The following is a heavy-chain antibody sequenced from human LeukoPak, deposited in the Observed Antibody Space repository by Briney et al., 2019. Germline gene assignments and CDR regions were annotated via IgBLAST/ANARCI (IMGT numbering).Heavy chain of an antibody. CDR3: ARDRVSGSGSIDY. CDR2: ITGNSNYI. CDR1: GFTFSIYS. V-gene: IGHV3-21*01. Sequence: KPGGSLRLSCAASGFTFSIYSINWVRQAPGKGLEWVSFITGNSNYIYYADSVKGRFTISRDNAKNSLYLQMNSLRVEDTAVYYCARDRVSGSGSIDYWGQGTLVTVSS. J-gene: IGHJ4*02. D-gene: IGHD3-10*01.